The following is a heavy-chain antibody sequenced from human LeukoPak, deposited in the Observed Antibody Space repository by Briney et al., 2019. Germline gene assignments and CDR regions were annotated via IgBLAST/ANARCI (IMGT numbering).Heavy chain of an antibody. V-gene: IGHV3-21*01. Sequence: GGSLRLSXAASGFTFSSYSMNWVRQAPGKGLEWVSSISSSSSYIYYADSVKGRFTISRDNAKNSLYLQMNSLRAEDTAMYYCARVGNWNYEDYWGQRTLVTVSS. CDR2: ISSSSSYI. J-gene: IGHJ4*02. D-gene: IGHD1-7*01. CDR1: GFTFSSYS. CDR3: ARVGNWNYEDY.